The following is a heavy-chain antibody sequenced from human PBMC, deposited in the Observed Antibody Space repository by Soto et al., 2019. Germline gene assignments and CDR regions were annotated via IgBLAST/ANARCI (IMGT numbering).Heavy chain of an antibody. CDR2: ISWNSGSI. V-gene: IGHV3-9*01. CDR3: AKDSCSSTSCYSGYMDV. D-gene: IGHD2-2*02. CDR1: GFTFDDYA. J-gene: IGHJ6*03. Sequence: EVQLVESGGGLVQPGRSLRLSCAASGFTFDDYAMHWVRQAPGKGLEWVSGISWNSGSIGYADSVKGRFTISRDNAKNSLHLQMNSLRAEDTALYYCAKDSCSSTSCYSGYMDVWGKGTTVTVSS.